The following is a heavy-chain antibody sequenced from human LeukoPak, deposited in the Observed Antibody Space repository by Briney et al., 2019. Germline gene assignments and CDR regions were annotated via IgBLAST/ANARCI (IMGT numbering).Heavy chain of an antibody. CDR3: ARPASMITFGGVILY. CDR1: GYTFTGYY. D-gene: IGHD3-16*01. J-gene: IGHJ4*02. Sequence: ASVKVSCKASGYTFTGYYMHWVRQAPGQGLEWMGWINPNSGGTNYAQKFQGRVTMTRDTSISTAYMELSRLRPDDTAVYYCARPASMITFGGVILYWGQGTLVTVSS. V-gene: IGHV1-2*02. CDR2: INPNSGGT.